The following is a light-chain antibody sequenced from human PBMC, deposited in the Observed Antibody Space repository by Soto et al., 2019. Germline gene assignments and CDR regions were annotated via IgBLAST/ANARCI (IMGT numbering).Light chain of an antibody. V-gene: IGLV2-14*01. CDR3: SSYTSSNTPYL. J-gene: IGLJ1*01. Sequence: HSVLTQPASVSGSPGQSITISCTGSSSDVGAYHFVSWYQHHPGKAPKLILYEVTARPSGVSSRFSGSKSGNTASLTISGLQADDEANYYCSSYTSSNTPYLFGTGTKV. CDR1: SSDVGAYHF. CDR2: EVT.